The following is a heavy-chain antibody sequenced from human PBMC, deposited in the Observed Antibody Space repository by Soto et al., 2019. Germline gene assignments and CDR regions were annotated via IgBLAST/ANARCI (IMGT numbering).Heavy chain of an antibody. V-gene: IGHV3-74*01. CDR1: GFTFSSYW. Sequence: EVQLVESGGGLVQPGGSLRLSCAASGFTFSSYWMHWVRQAPGKGLVWVSRISGDGSTTVYADSVKGRFTISRDNAKNTLYLQMNSLRAEDTAVYYCARGGVPAALDIWGEGTMVPVSS. CDR3: ARGGVPAALDI. D-gene: IGHD3-10*01. CDR2: ISGDGSTT. J-gene: IGHJ3*02.